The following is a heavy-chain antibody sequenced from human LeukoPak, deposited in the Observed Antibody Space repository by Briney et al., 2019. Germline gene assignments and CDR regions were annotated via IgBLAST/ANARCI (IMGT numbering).Heavy chain of an antibody. V-gene: IGHV1-69*05. CDR1: GGTFSSYA. D-gene: IGHD2-2*01. Sequence: SVKVSCKASGGTFSSYAISWVRQAPGQGLEWMGGIIPIFGTANYAQKLQGRVTMTTDTSTSTAYMELRSLRSDDTAVYYCARSPLPAARNWFDPWGQGTLVTVSS. CDR2: IIPIFGTA. CDR3: ARSPLPAARNWFDP. J-gene: IGHJ5*02.